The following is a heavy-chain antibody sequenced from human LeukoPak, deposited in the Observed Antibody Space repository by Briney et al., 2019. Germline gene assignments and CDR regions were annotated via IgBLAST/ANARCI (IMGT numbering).Heavy chain of an antibody. CDR2: FYHSGST. J-gene: IGHJ4*02. CDR1: GGSISSYH. Sequence: SETLSLTCTVSGGSISSYHWSWIRQPPGKGREYIGCFYHSGSTNYNPSLKSRVTTSVDTSKNEFSLRLNSVTAADTAVYYCASTQQWLAFDYWGQGILVTVSS. CDR3: ASTQQWLAFDY. D-gene: IGHD6-19*01. V-gene: IGHV4-59*13.